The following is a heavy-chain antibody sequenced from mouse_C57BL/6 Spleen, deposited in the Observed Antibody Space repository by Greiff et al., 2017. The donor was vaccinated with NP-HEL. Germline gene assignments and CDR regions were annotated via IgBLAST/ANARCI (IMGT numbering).Heavy chain of an antibody. J-gene: IGHJ4*01. D-gene: IGHD1-1*02. CDR2: IYPGDGDT. V-gene: IGHV1-82*01. CDR1: GYAFSSSW. CDR3: ARSGGSYYAMDY. Sequence: QVQLQQSGPELVKPGASVKISCKASGYAFSSSWMNWVKQRPGKGLEWLGRIYPGDGDTNYNGTFKGKATLTADKSSNTAYMQLSSLTSEDSAVYFCARSGGSYYAMDYWGQGTSVTVSS.